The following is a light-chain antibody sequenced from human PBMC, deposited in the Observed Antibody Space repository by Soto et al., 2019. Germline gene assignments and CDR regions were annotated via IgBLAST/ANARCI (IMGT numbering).Light chain of an antibody. Sequence: DLQMTQSPSTLSASVGDRVTITCRASQSISSWLAWYQQKPGKAPKLMIYKASSLESGVPSRFSGSGSVTEFTLTISSLQPDDFATYYCQQYNSYSQSAFGQGTKVDIK. J-gene: IGKJ2*01. V-gene: IGKV1-5*03. CDR2: KAS. CDR1: QSISSW. CDR3: QQYNSYSQSA.